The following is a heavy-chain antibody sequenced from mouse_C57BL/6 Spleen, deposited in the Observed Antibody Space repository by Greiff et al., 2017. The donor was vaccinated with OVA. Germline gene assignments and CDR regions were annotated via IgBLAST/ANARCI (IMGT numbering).Heavy chain of an antibody. J-gene: IGHJ4*01. V-gene: IGHV5-16*01. CDR1: GFTFSDYY. Sequence: EVHLVESEGGLVQPGSSMKLSCTASGFTFSDYYMAWVRQVPEKGLEWVANINYVGSSTYYLDSLKSRFIISRDNAKNILYLQMSSLKSEDTATYYCAREKNIYDGYSSYAMDYWGQGTSVTVSS. CDR2: INYVGSST. CDR3: AREKNIYDGYSSYAMDY. D-gene: IGHD2-3*01.